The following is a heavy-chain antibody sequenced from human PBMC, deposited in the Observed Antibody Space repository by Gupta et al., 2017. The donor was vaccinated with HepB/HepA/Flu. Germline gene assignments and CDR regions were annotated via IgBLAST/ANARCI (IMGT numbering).Heavy chain of an antibody. V-gene: IGHV5-51*01. D-gene: IGHD5-18*01. CDR2: IYPGDSDT. CDR3: ARLPPEEYTYGLNYYFYYGMDV. J-gene: IGHJ6*02. Sequence: EVHLVQSGAEVKKPGEALTISCKGSGYSFTTYWIGWVRQMPGTGREWMGLIYPGDSDTRYSPSFQGQVTISADKSISTAYLQWSSLKASDTAIFYCARLPPEEYTYGLNYYFYYGMDVWGQGTTVTVSS. CDR1: GYSFTTYW.